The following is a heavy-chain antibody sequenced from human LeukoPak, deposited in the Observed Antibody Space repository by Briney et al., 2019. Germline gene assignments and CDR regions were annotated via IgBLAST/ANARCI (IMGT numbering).Heavy chain of an antibody. J-gene: IGHJ4*02. CDR1: GGSISSGGYS. D-gene: IGHD3-22*01. CDR2: IYHSGST. Sequence: SETLSLTCAVSGGSISSGGYSWSWIRQPPGKGLERIGYIYHSGSTYYNPSLKSRVTISVDRSKNQFSLKLSSVTAADTAVYYCARRDYYDSTGYYVYWGQGTLVTVSS. CDR3: ARRDYYDSTGYYVY. V-gene: IGHV4-30-2*01.